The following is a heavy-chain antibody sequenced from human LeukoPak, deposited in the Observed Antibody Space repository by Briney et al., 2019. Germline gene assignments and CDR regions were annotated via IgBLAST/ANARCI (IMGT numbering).Heavy chain of an antibody. CDR1: GGSISSGDYY. CDR2: IYYSGST. Sequence: SETLSLTCTVSGGSISSGDYYWSWIRQPPGKGLEWIGYIYYSGSTYYNPSLKSRVTISVDTSKNQFSLKLSSVTAADTAVYYCARDLRGDYFDYWGQGTLVTVSS. D-gene: IGHD3-10*01. CDR3: ARDLRGDYFDY. J-gene: IGHJ4*02. V-gene: IGHV4-30-4*01.